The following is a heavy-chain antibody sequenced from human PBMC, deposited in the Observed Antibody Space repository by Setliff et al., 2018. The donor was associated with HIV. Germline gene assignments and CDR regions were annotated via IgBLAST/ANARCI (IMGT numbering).Heavy chain of an antibody. CDR2: ISGSGTTT. CDR1: GFTFSTYA. Sequence: PGGSLRLSCAASGFTFSTYAMSWVRQAPGKGLEWVSVISGSGTTTYYADSVKGRFTISRDNSKNTVYLQMNSLRAEDTAIYYCNRVIHGSSSWHAAYHFYYMDVWGKGTTVTVSS. J-gene: IGHJ6*03. D-gene: IGHD6-13*01. V-gene: IGHV3-23*01. CDR3: NRVIHGSSSWHAAYHFYYMDV.